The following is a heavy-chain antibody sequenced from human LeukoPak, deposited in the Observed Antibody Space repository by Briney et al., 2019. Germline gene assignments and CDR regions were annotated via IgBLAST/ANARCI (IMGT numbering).Heavy chain of an antibody. V-gene: IGHV3-30-3*01. CDR2: ISYDGSNK. J-gene: IGHJ3*02. CDR1: GFTFSSYA. Sequence: GGSLRLSCAASGFTFSSYAMPWVRQAPGKGLEWVAVISYDGSNKYYADSVKGRFTTSRDNSKNTLYLQMNSLRAEDTAVYYCAKGLSASGRFNAFDIWGQGTMVTVSS. D-gene: IGHD3-3*01. CDR3: AKGLSASGRFNAFDI.